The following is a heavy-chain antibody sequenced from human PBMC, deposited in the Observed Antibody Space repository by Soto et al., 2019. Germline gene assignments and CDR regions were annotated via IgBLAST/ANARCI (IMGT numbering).Heavy chain of an antibody. J-gene: IGHJ4*01. CDR2: ISAYNGNT. Sequence: QVQLVQSGAEVKKPGXXXKVXXXXXXYTFXSYGISWVRQAPGQGLEWMGWISAYNGNTNYAQKLQGRVTMTTDTSTSTAYMELRSLRSDDTAVYYCARDSPPPREWGXGTLVTVSS. CDR3: ARDSPPPRE. V-gene: IGHV1-18*01. CDR1: XYTFXSYG.